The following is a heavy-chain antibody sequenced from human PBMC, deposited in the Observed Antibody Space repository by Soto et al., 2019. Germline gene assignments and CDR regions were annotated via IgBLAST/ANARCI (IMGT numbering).Heavy chain of an antibody. V-gene: IGHV3-30-3*01. CDR1: GFTFKMYS. D-gene: IGHD3-3*01. CDR2: ISRNGDIT. J-gene: IGHJ4*02. CDR3: ARGVVTGEWFFDN. Sequence: SLRLSCTTSGFTFKMYSMHWLRQAPGTGLEWVAVISRNGDITYYADSVKGRFTISRDNSKNMLFLEMNSLRIDDTAVYYCARGVVTGEWFFDNWGQGIPVTVSS.